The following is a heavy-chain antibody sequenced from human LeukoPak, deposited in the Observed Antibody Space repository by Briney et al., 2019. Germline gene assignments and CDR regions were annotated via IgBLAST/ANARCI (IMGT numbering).Heavy chain of an antibody. CDR3: ARDAGHDSSSWYCALDI. D-gene: IGHD6-13*01. CDR2: ISSSGSTI. J-gene: IGHJ3*02. Sequence: GGPLRLSCAASGFTFSSYWMSWIRQAPGKGLEWVSYISSSGSTIYYADSVKGRFTISRDNAKNSLYLQMNSLRAEDTAVYYCARDAGHDSSSWYCALDIWGQGTMVTVSS. CDR1: GFTFSSYW. V-gene: IGHV3-11*04.